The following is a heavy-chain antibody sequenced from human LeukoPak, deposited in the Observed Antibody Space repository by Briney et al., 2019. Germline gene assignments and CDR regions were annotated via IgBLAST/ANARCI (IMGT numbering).Heavy chain of an antibody. CDR1: GYTFTSYA. D-gene: IGHD3-22*01. Sequence: GASVKVSCKASGYTFTSYAMNWVRQAPGQGLEWMGWINTNTGNPTYAQGFTGRFVFSLDTSVSTAYLQISSLKAEDTAVYYCARDRFLGGYYYDSSGASLFDYWGQGTLVTVSS. CDR2: INTNTGNP. J-gene: IGHJ4*02. V-gene: IGHV7-4-1*02. CDR3: ARDRFLGGYYYDSSGASLFDY.